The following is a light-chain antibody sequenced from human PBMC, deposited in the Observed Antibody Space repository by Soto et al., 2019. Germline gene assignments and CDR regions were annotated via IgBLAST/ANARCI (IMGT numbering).Light chain of an antibody. CDR3: QQGYNNVPLT. Sequence: DIQMTQYQNSLSASVGDRVTITCRASQSISSYLNWYQQKPGRAPKLLIFAASNLQSGVPSRFSGSGVGTHFTLTISGLQPEDFATYYCQQGYNNVPLTFGGGTMVDI. CDR2: AAS. CDR1: QSISSY. V-gene: IGKV1-39*01. J-gene: IGKJ4*01.